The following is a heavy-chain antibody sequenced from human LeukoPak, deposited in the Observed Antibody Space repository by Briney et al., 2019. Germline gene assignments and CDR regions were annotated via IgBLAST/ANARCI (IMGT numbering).Heavy chain of an antibody. V-gene: IGHV3-23*01. CDR1: GFTFSGSG. CDR2: SGDSDGST. D-gene: IGHD2-15*01. CDR3: AKGGCRGTCDPLAY. Sequence: GGSLRLSCAASGFTFSGSGMSWVRQAPGKGLEWISSSGDSDGSTYYADSLKGRFTISRDNSKNTLYLQMNNLRAEDTAVYYCAKGGCRGTCDPLAYWGQGALVTVSP. J-gene: IGHJ4*02.